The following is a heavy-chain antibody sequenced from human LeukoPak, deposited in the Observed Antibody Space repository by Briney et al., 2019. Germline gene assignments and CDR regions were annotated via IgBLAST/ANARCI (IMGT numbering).Heavy chain of an antibody. Sequence: GGSLRLSCAASGFTFSSYGMHWVRQAPGKGLEWVAVISYDGSNKYYADSVKGRFTISRDNSKNTLYLQMNSLRAEDTAAYYCAKEDVAVAGSFDYWGQGTLVTVSS. CDR2: ISYDGSNK. CDR1: GFTFSSYG. J-gene: IGHJ4*02. D-gene: IGHD6-19*01. V-gene: IGHV3-30*18. CDR3: AKEDVAVAGSFDY.